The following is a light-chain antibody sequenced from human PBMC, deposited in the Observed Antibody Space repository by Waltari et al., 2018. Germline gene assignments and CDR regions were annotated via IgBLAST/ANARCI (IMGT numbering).Light chain of an antibody. V-gene: IGLV2-11*01. Sequence: QSALTQPRSVSGSPGQSVTISCTGSSNDVGYYDYFSWYQQHAGKAPKIIISDVSKRPAGVPDRFSCSKSANTASLTISGLQAEDEADYYCCSYAGSDTRWVFGGGTKLTVL. CDR1: SNDVGYYDY. CDR2: DVS. J-gene: IGLJ3*02. CDR3: CSYAGSDTRWV.